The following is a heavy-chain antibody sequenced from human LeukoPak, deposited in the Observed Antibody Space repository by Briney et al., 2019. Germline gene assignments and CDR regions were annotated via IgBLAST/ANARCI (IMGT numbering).Heavy chain of an antibody. CDR3: ARGPNSNWSGLDF. V-gene: IGHV3-74*01. D-gene: IGHD6-6*01. CDR1: VFSFSGHW. CDR2: ISPTGSTT. Sequence: GGSLRLSCTASVFSFSGHWMHWARQLPGKGLVWVSRISPTGSTTIYADSVKGRFTVSRDKAKNTLYLQVNNLRAEDRAVYYCARGPNSNWSGLDFWGQGTLVTVSS. J-gene: IGHJ4*02.